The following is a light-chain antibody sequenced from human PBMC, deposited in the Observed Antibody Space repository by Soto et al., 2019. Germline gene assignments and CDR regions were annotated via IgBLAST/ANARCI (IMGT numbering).Light chain of an antibody. CDR1: QSVSSSY. V-gene: IGKV3-20*01. CDR2: GAS. Sequence: EIVLTQSPGTLSLSPGERATLSCRASQSVSSSYLAWYQQKLGQAPRLLIYGASSRATGIPDRFSGSGSGIDFTLTISRLEPEDLAVYYCQQYGSSLSWTFGQGTKVEIK. J-gene: IGKJ1*01. CDR3: QQYGSSLSWT.